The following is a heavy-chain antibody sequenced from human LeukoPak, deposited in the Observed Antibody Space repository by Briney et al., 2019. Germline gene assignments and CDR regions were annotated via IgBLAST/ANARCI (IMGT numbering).Heavy chain of an antibody. Sequence: SVKVSCKASGGTFSSYAISWVRQAPGQGLEWMGGIIPIFGTANYAQKFQGRVTITTDESTSTAYMELSSLRSEDTAVYYCAREGDSNGYSEFDYWGQGTLVTVSS. D-gene: IGHD3-22*01. V-gene: IGHV1-69*05. CDR2: IIPIFGTA. CDR3: AREGDSNGYSEFDY. J-gene: IGHJ4*02. CDR1: GGTFSSYA.